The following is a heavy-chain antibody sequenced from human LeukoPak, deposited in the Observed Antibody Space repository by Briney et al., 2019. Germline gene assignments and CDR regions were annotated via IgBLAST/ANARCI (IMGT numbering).Heavy chain of an antibody. Sequence: GASVKVSCKASGDSFTSYDINWVRQATGQGLEWMGWMNPNSGNIGYAHKFQGRPTMTRNTSRSTAYMELRSLTPDDTAVYYCVRTAGIFWCGAYYFDSWGQGTLVTVSS. CDR2: MNPNSGNI. D-gene: IGHD3-3*01. V-gene: IGHV1-8*01. CDR1: GDSFTSYD. J-gene: IGHJ4*02. CDR3: VRTAGIFWCGAYYFDS.